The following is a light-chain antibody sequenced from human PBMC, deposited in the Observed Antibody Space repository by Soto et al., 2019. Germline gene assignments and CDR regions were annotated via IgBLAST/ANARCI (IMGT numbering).Light chain of an antibody. CDR3: QAYDYSLTASV. CDR1: TSNLGAGYD. CDR2: GNR. V-gene: IGLV1-40*01. J-gene: IGLJ3*02. Sequence: QSVLTQPPSVSGAPGQRVTLSCTGNTSNLGAGYDVHWYQQLPGAAPKLVIFGNRNRPSGVPERFSGSKSGTSAALAITGLQAEDEADYYCQAYDYSLTASVFGGGTKLTVL.